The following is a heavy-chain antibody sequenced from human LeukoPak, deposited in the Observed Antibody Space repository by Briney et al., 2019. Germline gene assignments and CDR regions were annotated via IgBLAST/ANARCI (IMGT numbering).Heavy chain of an antibody. CDR3: AKERGIVVVITSFDY. D-gene: IGHD3-22*01. Sequence: GGSLRLPCAASGFTFSSYAMSWVRQAPGKGLEWVSAISGSGGSTYYADSVKGRFTTSRDNSKNMLYLQMNSLRAEDTAVYYCAKERGIVVVITSFDYWGQGTLVTVSS. CDR2: ISGSGGST. CDR1: GFTFSSYA. J-gene: IGHJ4*02. V-gene: IGHV3-23*01.